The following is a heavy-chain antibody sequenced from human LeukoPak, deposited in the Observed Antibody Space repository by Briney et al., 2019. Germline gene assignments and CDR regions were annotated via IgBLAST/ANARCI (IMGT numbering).Heavy chain of an antibody. CDR2: IYYSGST. D-gene: IGHD3-10*01. Sequence: SETLSLTCTVSGGSISSYYWSWIRQPPGKGLEWIGYIYYSGSTNYNPSLKSRVTMSVDTSKNQFSLKLSSVTAADTAVYYCARDTVIYYYGSGSYYSSRYFDLWGRGTLVTVSS. CDR1: GGSISSYY. CDR3: ARDTVIYYYGSGSYYSSRYFDL. J-gene: IGHJ2*01. V-gene: IGHV4-59*12.